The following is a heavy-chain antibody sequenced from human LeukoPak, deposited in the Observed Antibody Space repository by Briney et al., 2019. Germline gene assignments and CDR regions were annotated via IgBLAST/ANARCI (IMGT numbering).Heavy chain of an antibody. D-gene: IGHD3-22*01. CDR3: AKARYYDSSGYLPDDY. CDR2: ISGSGGST. CDR1: GFTFSSYA. J-gene: IGHJ4*02. V-gene: IGHV3-23*01. Sequence: LSGGSLRPSCAASGFTFSSYAMSWVRQAPGKGLEWVSAISGSGGSTYYADSVKGRFTISRDNSKNTLYLQMNSLRAEDTAVYYCAKARYYDSSGYLPDDYWGQGTLVTVSS.